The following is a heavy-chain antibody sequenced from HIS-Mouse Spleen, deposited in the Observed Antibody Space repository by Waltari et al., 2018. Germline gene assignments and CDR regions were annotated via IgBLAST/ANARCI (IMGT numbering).Heavy chain of an antibody. D-gene: IGHD1-1*01. V-gene: IGHV3-30*18. CDR1: GFTFRSSG. CDR2: ISYDGSNK. Sequence: QVQLVESGGCVVPPGRSLRLSCCASGFTFRSSGMPWVRQAPGKGLEWVAVISYDGSNKYYADSVKGRFTISRDNSKNTLYLQMNSLRAEDTAVYYCAKGGTGTTFAFDIWGQGTMVTVSS. J-gene: IGHJ3*02. CDR3: AKGGTGTTFAFDI.